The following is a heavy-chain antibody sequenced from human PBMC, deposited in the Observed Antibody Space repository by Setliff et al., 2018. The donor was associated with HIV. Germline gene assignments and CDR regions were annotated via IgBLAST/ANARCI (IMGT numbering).Heavy chain of an antibody. Sequence: ASVKVSCKVYGYTLSELSIHWVRQAPGKGLEWMGYFDPQDGETVYAQKFQGRVTMTRDTSISTAYMELSRLKSDDTAVYYCARDLVAVANTFYYYYMDVWGKGTTVTVSS. V-gene: IGHV1-24*01. CDR2: FDPQDGET. J-gene: IGHJ6*03. D-gene: IGHD6-19*01. CDR1: GYTLSELS. CDR3: ARDLVAVANTFYYYYMDV.